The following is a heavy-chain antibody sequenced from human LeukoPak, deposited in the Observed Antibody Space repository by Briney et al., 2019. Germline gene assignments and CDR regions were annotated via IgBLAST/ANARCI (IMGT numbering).Heavy chain of an antibody. CDR1: GFTFSSYS. J-gene: IGHJ6*03. Sequence: GGSLRLSCAASGFTFSSYSMNWVRQAPGKGLEWVSSISSSSSYIYYADSVKGRFTISRDNAKNSLYLQMNSLRAEDTAVYYCARERQLADYYHYYMDVWGKGTTVTVSS. CDR2: ISSSSSYI. CDR3: ARERQLADYYHYYMDV. V-gene: IGHV3-21*01. D-gene: IGHD6-6*01.